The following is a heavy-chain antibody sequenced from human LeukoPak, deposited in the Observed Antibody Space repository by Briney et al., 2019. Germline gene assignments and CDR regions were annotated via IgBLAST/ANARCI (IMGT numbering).Heavy chain of an antibody. V-gene: IGHV4-34*01. CDR1: GGSFSGYY. CDR2: INHSGST. CDR3: ASNSPTKRSGWYLSYYYMDV. D-gene: IGHD6-19*01. J-gene: IGHJ6*03. Sequence: SETLSLTCAVYGGSFSGYYWSWIRQPPGKGLEWIGEINHSGSTNYNPSLKSRVTISVDTSKNQFSLKLSSVTAADTAVYYFASNSPTKRSGWYLSYYYMDVWGKGTTVTISS.